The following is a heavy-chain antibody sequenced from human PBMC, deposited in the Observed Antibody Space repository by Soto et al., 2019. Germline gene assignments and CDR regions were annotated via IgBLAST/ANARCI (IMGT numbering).Heavy chain of an antibody. CDR2: IWYDGSNK. CDR3: ARGGGYSDGLYCYYYGMDV. D-gene: IGHD5-18*01. J-gene: IGHJ6*02. Sequence: QVQLVESGGGVVQPGRSLRLSCAASGFTFSSYGMHWVRQAPGKGLEWVAVIWYDGSNKYYADSVKGRFTISRDNSKNTLYLQMNSLRAADTAVYYCARGGGYSDGLYCYYYGMDVWGQGTTVTVSS. CDR1: GFTFSSYG. V-gene: IGHV3-33*01.